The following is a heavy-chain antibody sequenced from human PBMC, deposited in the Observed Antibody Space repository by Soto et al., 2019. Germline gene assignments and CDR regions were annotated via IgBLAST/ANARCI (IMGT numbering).Heavy chain of an antibody. Sequence: EVQLVESGGGLVQPGGSLRLSCAASGFTFRNYWMHWVRQAPGKGLVWVSRVNSDGDTTYYADSVKGRFTISRDNAKNTLHLQMNSLGAEDTTVYYCASNYAYAEGYYFYGLDVWGQGTTVTLSS. CDR2: VNSDGDTT. D-gene: IGHD3-16*01. J-gene: IGHJ6*02. CDR3: ASNYAYAEGYYFYGLDV. CDR1: GFTFRNYW. V-gene: IGHV3-74*01.